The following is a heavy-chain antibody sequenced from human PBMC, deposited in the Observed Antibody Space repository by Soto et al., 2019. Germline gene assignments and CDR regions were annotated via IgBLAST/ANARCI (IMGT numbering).Heavy chain of an antibody. CDR1: GGTFGSYV. CDR2: IIPIPGTA. V-gene: IGHV1-69*01. CDR3: ARAQGSSTSLEIYYYYYYGMDV. J-gene: IGHJ6*02. D-gene: IGHD2-2*01. Sequence: QVQLVQSGAEVKKPGSSVKVSCKASGGTFGSYVISWVCQAPGQGLEWMGGIIPIPGTANYAQKFQARVTIAADESTSTAYMELSRLRSEDTAVYYCARAQGSSTSLEIYYYYYYGMDVWGQGITVTVSS.